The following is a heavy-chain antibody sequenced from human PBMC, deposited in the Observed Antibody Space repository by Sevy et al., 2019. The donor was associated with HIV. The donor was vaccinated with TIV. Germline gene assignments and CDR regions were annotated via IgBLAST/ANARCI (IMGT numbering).Heavy chain of an antibody. CDR2: INHSGST. J-gene: IGHJ6*02. V-gene: IGHV4-34*01. Sequence: SESLSLTCAVYGGSFSGYYWSWIRQPPGKGLEWIAEINHSGSTNYNPSLKSRVTISVDTSKNQFSLKLSSVTAADTAVYYCARGRTGLGNYYYYGMDVWGQGTTVTVSS. CDR1: GGSFSGYY. CDR3: ARGRTGLGNYYYYGMDV. D-gene: IGHD1-1*01.